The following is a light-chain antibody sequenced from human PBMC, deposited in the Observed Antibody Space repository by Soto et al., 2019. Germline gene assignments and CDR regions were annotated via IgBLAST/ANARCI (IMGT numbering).Light chain of an antibody. CDR1: QSISSW. J-gene: IGKJ2*01. Sequence: DIQMTQSPSTLSASVGDRVTITCRASQSISSWLAWYQQKLGKAPKLLIYDASSLESGVPSRFSGSGSGTEFTLTISSLQPDDFATYYCHSRTFGQGTKLEIK. CDR2: DAS. V-gene: IGKV1-5*01. CDR3: HSRT.